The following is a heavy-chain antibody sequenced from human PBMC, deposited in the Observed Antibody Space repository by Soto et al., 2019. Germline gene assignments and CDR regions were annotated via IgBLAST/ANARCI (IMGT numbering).Heavy chain of an antibody. Sequence: ASVKVSCKASGYTFTSYYMHWVRQAPGQGLEWMGIINPSGGSTSYAQKFQGRVTMTRDTSTSTVYMELSSLRSEDTAVYYCAREARAVAGLGSMSYWGQGTLVTVSS. CDR1: GYTFTSYY. CDR3: AREARAVAGLGSMSY. J-gene: IGHJ4*02. V-gene: IGHV1-46*01. CDR2: INPSGGST. D-gene: IGHD6-13*01.